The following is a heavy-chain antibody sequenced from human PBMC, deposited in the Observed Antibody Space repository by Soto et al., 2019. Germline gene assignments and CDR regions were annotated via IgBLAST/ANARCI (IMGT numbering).Heavy chain of an antibody. J-gene: IGHJ6*02. CDR1: GVTFSSYG. D-gene: IGHD6-13*01. Sequence: GGSLRLSXAASGVTFSSYGMHGVRQAPGKGLEWVAVISYDGSNKYYADSVKGRFTISRDNSKNTLYLQMNSLRAEDTAVYYCAKDRSSSSWSTKYYYYYGMDVWGQGTTVTVSS. CDR3: AKDRSSSSWSTKYYYYYGMDV. CDR2: ISYDGSNK. V-gene: IGHV3-30*18.